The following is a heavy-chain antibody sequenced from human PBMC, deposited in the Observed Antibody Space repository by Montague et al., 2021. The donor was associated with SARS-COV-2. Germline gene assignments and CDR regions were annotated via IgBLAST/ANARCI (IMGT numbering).Heavy chain of an antibody. V-gene: IGHV4-4*02. D-gene: IGHD4-11*01. Sequence: SETLSLTRAVSGVSITSTNWWSLVRQPPGKGLEWIGEIPYGGIATHNPSLKSRATISMDRSRNLFSLKLSSVTAADTAIYYCAGKVLTVPADYWGQGTLVTVS. CDR2: IPYGGIA. CDR3: AGKVLTVPADY. CDR1: GVSITSTNW. J-gene: IGHJ4*02.